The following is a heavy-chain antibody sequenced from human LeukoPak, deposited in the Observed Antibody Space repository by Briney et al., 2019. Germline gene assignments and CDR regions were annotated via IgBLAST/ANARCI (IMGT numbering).Heavy chain of an antibody. CDR2: IYQSGST. CDR1: NGSISTYY. CDR3: AKNSQIRLLLNDYDVFDV. Sequence: PSETLSLTCAVFNGSISTYYWSWIRQPPGKGLEWIGGIYQSGSTYYNPSLKSRVTISVDTSKNQLSLKLNSVTAADTAVYYCAKNSQIRLLLNDYDVFDVWGQGTVVTVSS. D-gene: IGHD2-21*02. V-gene: IGHV4-59*12. J-gene: IGHJ3*01.